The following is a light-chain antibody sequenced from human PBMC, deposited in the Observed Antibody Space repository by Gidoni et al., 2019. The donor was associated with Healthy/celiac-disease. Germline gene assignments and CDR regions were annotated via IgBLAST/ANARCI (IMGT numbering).Light chain of an antibody. CDR1: QDISNY. J-gene: IGKJ3*01. V-gene: IGKV1-33*01. CDR3: QQYDNLPFT. Sequence: DIQMTQSPSSLYASVGDRVTITCQASQDISNYLNWYQQKQGKAPKLLIYDASNLETGVPSRCSGSGSGTDFTFTSSSLQPEDIATYYCQQYDNLPFTFGPGTKVDIK. CDR2: DAS.